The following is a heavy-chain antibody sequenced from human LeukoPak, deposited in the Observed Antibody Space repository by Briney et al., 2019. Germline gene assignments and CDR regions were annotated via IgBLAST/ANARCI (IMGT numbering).Heavy chain of an antibody. CDR2: IYFTGST. Sequence: SETLSLTCSVSGGSISIYYWSWIRQPPGKGLEWIGYIYFTGSTNSNPSLKSRVTISVDTSKNQFSLKLSSVTAADTAVYYCARGDEYNAGYFDYWGQGALVTVSS. V-gene: IGHV4-59*08. J-gene: IGHJ4*02. CDR1: GGSISIYY. D-gene: IGHD5-24*01. CDR3: ARGDEYNAGYFDY.